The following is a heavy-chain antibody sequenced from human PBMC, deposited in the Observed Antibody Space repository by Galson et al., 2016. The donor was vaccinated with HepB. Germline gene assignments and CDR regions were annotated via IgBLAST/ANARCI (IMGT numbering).Heavy chain of an antibody. V-gene: IGHV5-51*03. CDR1: GNNFIRYW. CDR3: ASRGYCSGGSCWNL. CDR2: IYPGDSDT. Sequence: QSGAEVKNPGESLKISCRGSGNNFIRYWVGWVRQMPGKGLEWMGVIYPGDSDTRYSPSFVGQVTLSVDKSTSTAYLQWDSLKASDTAIYFCASRGYCSGGSCWNLWGQGTRLTVSS. J-gene: IGHJ4*02. D-gene: IGHD2-15*01.